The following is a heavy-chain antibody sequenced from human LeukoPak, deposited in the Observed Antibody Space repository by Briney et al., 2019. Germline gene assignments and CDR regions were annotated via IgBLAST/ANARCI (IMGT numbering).Heavy chain of an antibody. D-gene: IGHD3-3*01. Sequence: GGSLRLSCAASGFTVSSNYMSWVRQAPGKGLEWVSVIYSGGSTYYADSVKGRFTISRDNSKNTLYLQMNSLRAEDTAVYYCARSRYDVVYFDYWGQGTLVTVSS. CDR2: IYSGGST. J-gene: IGHJ4*02. V-gene: IGHV3-66*01. CDR1: GFTVSSNY. CDR3: ARSRYDVVYFDY.